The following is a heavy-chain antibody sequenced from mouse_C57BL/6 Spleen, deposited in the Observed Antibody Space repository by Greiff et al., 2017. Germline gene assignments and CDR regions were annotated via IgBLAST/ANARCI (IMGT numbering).Heavy chain of an antibody. D-gene: IGHD2-4*01. CDR3: ANYDYDVGYAMDY. Sequence: VMLVESGGGLVKPGGSLKLSCAASGFTFSDYGMHWVRQAPEKGLEWVAYISSGSSTIYYADTVKGRFTISRDNAKNTLFLQMTSLRSEDTAMYYCANYDYDVGYAMDYWGQGTSVTVSS. CDR1: GFTFSDYG. V-gene: IGHV5-17*01. J-gene: IGHJ4*01. CDR2: ISSGSSTI.